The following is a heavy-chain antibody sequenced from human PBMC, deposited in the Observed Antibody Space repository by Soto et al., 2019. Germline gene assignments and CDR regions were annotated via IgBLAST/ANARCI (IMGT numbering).Heavy chain of an antibody. Sequence: SETLSLTCAVSGGSISSGGYSWSWIRQPPGKGLEWIGYIYNSGSTYYNKSLKSRVTISVDRSKNQFSLKLSSVTAADTAVYYCARLVNWFDPWGQGTLVTVSS. J-gene: IGHJ5*02. V-gene: IGHV4-30-2*01. CDR3: ARLVNWFDP. CDR2: IYNSGST. CDR1: GGSISSGGYS.